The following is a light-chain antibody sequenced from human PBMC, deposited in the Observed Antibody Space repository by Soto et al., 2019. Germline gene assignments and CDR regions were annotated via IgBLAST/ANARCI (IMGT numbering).Light chain of an antibody. V-gene: IGKV3-20*01. Sequence: EIVLTQSPGTLSLSPGERATLSCRASQSVSSSYLAWYQQKPGQAPRLLIYGASSRATGIPERFSGSGSGTDFTLTISRLEPEDFAVDYCQQYGSSPPYIFGQGTKLEIK. J-gene: IGKJ2*01. CDR3: QQYGSSPPYI. CDR1: QSVSSSY. CDR2: GAS.